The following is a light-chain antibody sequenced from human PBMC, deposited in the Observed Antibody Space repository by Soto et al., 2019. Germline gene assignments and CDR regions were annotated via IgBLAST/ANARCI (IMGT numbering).Light chain of an antibody. Sequence: NFMLTQPHSVSGSPGKTVTISCTRSSGSIASNYVQCYQQRPGSAPTTVIFEDNQRPSGVPDRFSGSIDGSSNSASLTISGLRTEDEADYYCQSYDSTIVFGGGTKLTVL. CDR3: QSYDSTIV. V-gene: IGLV6-57*04. J-gene: IGLJ3*02. CDR2: EDN. CDR1: SGSIASNY.